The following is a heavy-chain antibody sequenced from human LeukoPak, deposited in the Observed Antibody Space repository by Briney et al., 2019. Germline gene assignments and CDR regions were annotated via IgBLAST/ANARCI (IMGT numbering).Heavy chain of an antibody. Sequence: GGSLRLSCAASGFTFRSYWMHWVRQAPGKGLVWVSRINSDGSSTSYADSVKGRFTISRDNAKNTLYLQMNSLRAEDTAVYYCAREGGYDCSSTSCHPDYWGQGTLVTVSS. J-gene: IGHJ4*02. D-gene: IGHD2-2*01. CDR1: GFTFRSYW. V-gene: IGHV3-74*01. CDR3: AREGGYDCSSTSCHPDY. CDR2: INSDGSST.